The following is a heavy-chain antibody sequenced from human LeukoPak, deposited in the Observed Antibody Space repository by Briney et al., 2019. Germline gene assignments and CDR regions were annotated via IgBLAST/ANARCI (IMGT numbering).Heavy chain of an antibody. D-gene: IGHD4-17*01. J-gene: IGHJ4*02. CDR3: ARVNYGDYLPSFDY. V-gene: IGHV3-48*01. CDR1: GFTFSSYS. Sequence: PGGSLRLSCAASGFTFSSYSMNWVRQAPGKGLEWVSYISISSSIIYYADSVKGRFTISRDNAKNSLYLQMNSLRAEDTAVYYCARVNYGDYLPSFDYWGQGTLVTASS. CDR2: ISISSSII.